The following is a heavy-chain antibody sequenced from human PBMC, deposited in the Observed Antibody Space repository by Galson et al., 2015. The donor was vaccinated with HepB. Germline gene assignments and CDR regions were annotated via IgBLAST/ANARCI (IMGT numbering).Heavy chain of an antibody. CDR3: ARGRRSMIPHYFDY. CDR2: INHSGST. Sequence: ETLSLTCAVYGGSFSGYYWSWIRQPPGKGLEWIGEINHSGSTNYNPSLKSRVTISVDTSKNQFSLKLSSVTAADTAVYYCARGRRSMIPHYFDYWGQGTLVTVAS. D-gene: IGHD3-16*01. J-gene: IGHJ4*02. V-gene: IGHV4-34*01. CDR1: GGSFSGYY.